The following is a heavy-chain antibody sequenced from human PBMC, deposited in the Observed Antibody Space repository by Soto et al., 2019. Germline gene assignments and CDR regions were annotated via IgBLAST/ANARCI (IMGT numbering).Heavy chain of an antibody. CDR3: ARDGRGDSSGYYYPPLDY. D-gene: IGHD3-22*01. CDR2: INPNSGGT. V-gene: IGHV1-2*02. CDR1: GYTFTGYY. Sequence: QVQLVQSGAEVKKPGASVKVSCKASGYTFTGYYMHWVRQAPGQGLEWMGWINPNSGGTNYAQKFQGGVTMTRDTTISTAYMELSRLRSDDTAVYYCARDGRGDSSGYYYPPLDYWGQGTLVTVSS. J-gene: IGHJ4*02.